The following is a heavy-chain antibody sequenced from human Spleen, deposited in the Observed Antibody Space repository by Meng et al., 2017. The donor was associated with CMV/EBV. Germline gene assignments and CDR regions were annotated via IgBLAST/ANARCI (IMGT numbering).Heavy chain of an antibody. CDR3: ARDLRNPSGTLDY. CDR1: GYSFTAYY. V-gene: IGHV1-2*02. J-gene: IGHJ4*02. D-gene: IGHD1-14*01. Sequence: ASVKVSCKASGYSFTAYYLHWVRQAPGQGLEWMGWINPNSGGTNYAQKFQGRVTMTRHTSVNTVYMELNSLRSDDTAVYYCARDLRNPSGTLDYWGQGTLVTVSS. CDR2: INPNSGGT.